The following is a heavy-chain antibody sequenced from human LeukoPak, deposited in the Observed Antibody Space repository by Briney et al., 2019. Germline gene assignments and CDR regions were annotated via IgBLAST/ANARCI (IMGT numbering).Heavy chain of an antibody. D-gene: IGHD4-17*01. CDR2: IYYSGSG. CDR3: ARHDYGDPFDY. J-gene: IGHJ4*02. CDR1: GGSISSYY. Sequence: SETLSLTCTVSGGSISSYYWSWIRQAPGKGLGGSGYIYYSGSGNDNPSLKSRVTISVDTSKNEFSLKLSSVTAAATAGYYCARHDYGDPFDYWGQGTLVTVSS. V-gene: IGHV4-59*08.